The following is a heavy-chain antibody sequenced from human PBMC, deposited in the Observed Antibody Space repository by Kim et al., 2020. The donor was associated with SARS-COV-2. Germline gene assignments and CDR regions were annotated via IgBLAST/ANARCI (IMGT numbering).Heavy chain of an antibody. V-gene: IGHV5-51*01. CDR3: ARQDRYNWNDADAFDI. Sequence: SFQGQVTISADKSISTAYLQWSSLKASDTAMYYCARQDRYNWNDADAFDIWGQGTMVTVSS. J-gene: IGHJ3*02. D-gene: IGHD1-1*01.